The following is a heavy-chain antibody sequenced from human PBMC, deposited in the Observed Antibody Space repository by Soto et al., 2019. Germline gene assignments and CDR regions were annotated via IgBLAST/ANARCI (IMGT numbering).Heavy chain of an antibody. J-gene: IGHJ6*02. CDR2: IYYSGST. D-gene: IGHD6-6*01. V-gene: IGHV4-39*01. Sequence: SETLSLTCTVSGGSISSSSYYWGWIRQPPGKGLEWIGSIYYSGSTYYNPSLKSRVTISVDTSKNRFSLKLSSVTAADTAVYYCARHHEGSSSYYYYYGMDVWGQGTTVTVSS. CDR3: ARHHEGSSSYYYYYGMDV. CDR1: GGSISSSSYY.